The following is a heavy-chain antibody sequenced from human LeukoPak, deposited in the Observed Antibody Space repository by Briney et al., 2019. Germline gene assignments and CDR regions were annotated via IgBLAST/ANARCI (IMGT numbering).Heavy chain of an antibody. V-gene: IGHV1-8*01. CDR2: MNPNSGNT. J-gene: IGHJ4*02. Sequence: ASVKVSCKASGYTFTSYDINWVRQAAGQGLEWMGWMNPNSGNTGYAQKFQGRVTMTRNTSISTAYMELSSLRSEDTAVYYCARGRRFCTSISCSKYYFDYLGQGTLVTVFS. D-gene: IGHD2-2*01. CDR3: ARGRRFCTSISCSKYYFDY. CDR1: GYTFTSYD.